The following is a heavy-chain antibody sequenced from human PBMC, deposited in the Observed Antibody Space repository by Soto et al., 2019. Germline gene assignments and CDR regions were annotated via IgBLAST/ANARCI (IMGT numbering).Heavy chain of an antibody. V-gene: IGHV1-46*01. CDR3: ARAFGYCSGGSCYPYYYYGMDV. CDR1: GYTFTSYY. Sequence: GASVKVSCKASGYTFTSYYMHWVRQAPGQGLEWMGIINPSGGSTSYAQKFQGRVTMTRDTSTSTVYMELSSLRSEDTAVYYCARAFGYCSGGSCYPYYYYGMDVWGQGTTVTVS. D-gene: IGHD2-15*01. CDR2: INPSGGST. J-gene: IGHJ6*02.